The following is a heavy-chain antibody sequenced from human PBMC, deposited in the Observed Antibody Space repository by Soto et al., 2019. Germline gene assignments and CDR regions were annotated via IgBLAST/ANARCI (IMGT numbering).Heavy chain of an antibody. V-gene: IGHV1-69*13. J-gene: IGHJ4*02. CDR2: IIPIFGTA. CDR3: AREYSSSYYFDY. D-gene: IGHD6-6*01. Sequence: SVKVSCKASGGTFSSYAISWVRQAPGQGLEWMGGIIPIFGTANYAQKFQGRVTITADESTSTAYMELSSLRSGDTAVYYCAREYSSSYYFDYWGQGTLVTVSS. CDR1: GGTFSSYA.